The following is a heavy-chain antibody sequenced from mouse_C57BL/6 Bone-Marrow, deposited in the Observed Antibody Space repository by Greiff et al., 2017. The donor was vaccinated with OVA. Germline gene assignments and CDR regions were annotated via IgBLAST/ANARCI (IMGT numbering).Heavy chain of an antibody. V-gene: IGHV1-72*01. CDR3: ARSLITTVVATRYFDY. J-gene: IGHJ2*01. Sequence: VQLQQPGAELVKPGASVKLSCKASGYTFTSYWMHWVKQRPGRGLEWIGRIDPNSGGTKYNEKFKSKATLTVDKPSSTAYMQLSSLTSEDSAVYYCARSLITTVVATRYFDYWGQGTTLTVSS. CDR2: IDPNSGGT. D-gene: IGHD1-1*01. CDR1: GYTFTSYW.